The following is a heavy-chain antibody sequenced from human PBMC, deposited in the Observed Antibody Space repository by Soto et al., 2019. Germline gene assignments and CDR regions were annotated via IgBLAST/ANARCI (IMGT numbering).Heavy chain of an antibody. CDR2: IYYSGST. CDR1: GGSISSSSYY. J-gene: IGHJ4*02. D-gene: IGHD2-2*01. CDR3: ARGLDRACSSTSCYRLFDY. V-gene: IGHV4-39*01. Sequence: QLQLQESGPGLVKPSETLSLTCTVSGGSISSSSYYWGWIRQPPGKGLEWIGSIYYSGSTYYNPSLKSRVTISVDTSKNQFSLKLSSVTAADTAVYYYARGLDRACSSTSCYRLFDYWGQGTLVTVSS.